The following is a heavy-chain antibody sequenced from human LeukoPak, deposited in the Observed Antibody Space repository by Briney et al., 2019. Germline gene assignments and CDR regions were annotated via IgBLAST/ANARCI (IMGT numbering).Heavy chain of an antibody. Sequence: SVKVSCKASGGTFISYAISWVRQAPGQGREWMGGIIPIFGTANYAQKFQGRVTITADESTSTAYMELSSLRSEDTAVYYCARLGYCSSTSCPIDYWGQGTLVTVSS. CDR1: GGTFISYA. CDR3: ARLGYCSSTSCPIDY. V-gene: IGHV1-69*13. CDR2: IIPIFGTA. D-gene: IGHD2-2*01. J-gene: IGHJ4*02.